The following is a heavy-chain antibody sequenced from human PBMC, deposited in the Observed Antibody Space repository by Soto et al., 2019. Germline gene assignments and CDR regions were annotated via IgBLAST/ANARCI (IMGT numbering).Heavy chain of an antibody. J-gene: IGHJ4*02. V-gene: IGHV3-11*01. CDR1: GFTFSDYY. CDR3: ARDPESSSWQGCFDY. CDR2: ISSSGSTI. D-gene: IGHD6-13*01. Sequence: PGGSLGLSCAASGFTFSDYYMSWIRQAPGKGLEWVSYISSSGSTIYYADSVKGRFTISRDNAKNSLYLQMNSLRAEDTAVYYCARDPESSSWQGCFDYWGQGTLVTVSS.